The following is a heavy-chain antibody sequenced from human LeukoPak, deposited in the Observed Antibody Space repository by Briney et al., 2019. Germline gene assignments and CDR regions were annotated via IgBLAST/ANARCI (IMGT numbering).Heavy chain of an antibody. Sequence: GGSLRLSCTVSGFTFSDYAMSWVRQAPGKGLEWVSAITGSGGNTYYADSVKGRFTISKDNSKNTVYLQMSSLRAEDAAVYYCASRDKGYYYGMDVWGQGTTVTVSS. CDR3: ASRDKGYYYGMDV. J-gene: IGHJ6*02. CDR2: ITGSGGNT. CDR1: GFTFSDYA. D-gene: IGHD5-24*01. V-gene: IGHV3-23*01.